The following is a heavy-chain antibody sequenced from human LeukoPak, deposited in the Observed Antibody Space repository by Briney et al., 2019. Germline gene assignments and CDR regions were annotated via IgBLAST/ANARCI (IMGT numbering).Heavy chain of an antibody. CDR3: ARDDNWGFDY. Sequence: GGSLRLSCAASGFVFSDYSMNWVRQAPGKGLEWVANIRGSGSGLGSGNYYADSVKGRFTISRDNAKTSLYLQMNSLRAEDTAFYYCARDDNWGFDYWGQGALVTVFS. CDR2: IRGSGSGLGSGN. CDR1: GFVFSDYS. D-gene: IGHD7-27*01. J-gene: IGHJ4*02. V-gene: IGHV3-48*04.